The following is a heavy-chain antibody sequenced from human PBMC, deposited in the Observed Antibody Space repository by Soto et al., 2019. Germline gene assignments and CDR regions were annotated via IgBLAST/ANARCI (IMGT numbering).Heavy chain of an antibody. Sequence: ASVKVSCKASGGTFSSYAISWVRQAPGQGLEWMGGIIPIFGTANYAQKFQGRVTITADESTSTAYMELSSLRSEDTAVYYCARTGLRYYDSSGSFDYWGQGTLVTVSS. CDR1: GGTFSSYA. D-gene: IGHD3-22*01. CDR3: ARTGLRYYDSSGSFDY. J-gene: IGHJ4*02. CDR2: IIPIFGTA. V-gene: IGHV1-69*13.